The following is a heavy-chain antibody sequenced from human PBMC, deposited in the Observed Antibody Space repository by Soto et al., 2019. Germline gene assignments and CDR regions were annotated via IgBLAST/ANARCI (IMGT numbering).Heavy chain of an antibody. CDR2: IYHTGSA. D-gene: IGHD6-19*01. J-gene: IGHJ4*02. Sequence: SETLSLTCVVSDYSISSGYYWGWIRQPPGKGLEWIGNIYHTGSAYYNPSLKSRVTTSVDTSKNQLSLKLRSVTAADTAVYYCARETGSGWYYFDYWGQGTLVTVSS. V-gene: IGHV4-38-2*02. CDR3: ARETGSGWYYFDY. CDR1: DYSISSGYY.